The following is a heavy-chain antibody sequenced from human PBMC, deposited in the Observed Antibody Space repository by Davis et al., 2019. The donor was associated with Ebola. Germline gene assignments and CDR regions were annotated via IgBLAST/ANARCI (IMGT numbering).Heavy chain of an antibody. CDR3: ARGGYYDSSGYYHEFDY. V-gene: IGHV5-10-1*01. CDR2: IDPSDSYT. Sequence: GESLKISCKGSGYSFPSYWIGWVRQMPGKGLEWMGRIDPSDSYTNYSPSFQGHVTISADKSISTAYLQWSSLKASDTAMYYCARGGYYDSSGYYHEFDYWGQGTLVTVSS. D-gene: IGHD3-22*01. CDR1: GYSFPSYW. J-gene: IGHJ4*02.